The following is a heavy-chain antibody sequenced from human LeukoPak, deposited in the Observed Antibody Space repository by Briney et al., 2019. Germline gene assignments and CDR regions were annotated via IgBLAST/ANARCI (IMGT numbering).Heavy chain of an antibody. Sequence: PGGSLRLSCGASGFTFSSYSMNWVRQAPGKGLEWVAVIWYDGSKKYYADSVKGRSTISRDNSKNTLYLEMNSLRAEDTAVYYCARDVSYNSLDYWGQGTLVTVSS. D-gene: IGHD6-13*01. CDR1: GFTFSSYS. CDR3: ARDVSYNSLDY. J-gene: IGHJ4*02. CDR2: IWYDGSKK. V-gene: IGHV3-33*08.